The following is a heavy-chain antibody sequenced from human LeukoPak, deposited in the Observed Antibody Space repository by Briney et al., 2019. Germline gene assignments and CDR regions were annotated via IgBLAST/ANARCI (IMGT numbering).Heavy chain of an antibody. CDR1: GFTFSSYA. D-gene: IGHD1-26*01. CDR2: ISGSGGGA. CDR3: AKDRSGSYAELFDY. Sequence: GGSLRLPCAASGFTFSSYAMSWVRQAPGKGLEWVSAISGSGGGAYYADSVKGRFTISRDNSKNTLYLQMNSLRAEDTAVYYCAKDRSGSYAELFDYWGQGTLVTVSS. V-gene: IGHV3-23*01. J-gene: IGHJ4*02.